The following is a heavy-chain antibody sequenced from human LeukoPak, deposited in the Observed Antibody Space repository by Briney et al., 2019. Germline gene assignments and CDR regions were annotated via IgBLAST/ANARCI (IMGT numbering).Heavy chain of an antibody. J-gene: IGHJ6*03. V-gene: IGHV3-30*02. CDR1: GFTFSSYG. CDR2: IRYDGSNK. Sequence: PGGPLRLSCAASGFTFSSYGMHWVRQAPGKGLEWVAFIRYDGSNKYYADSVKGRFTISRDNAKNSLYLQMNSLRAEDTAVYYCARDYAPTYYYGSGSYYRYYYYYYYMDVWGKGTTVTVSS. CDR3: ARDYAPTYYYGSGSYYRYYYYYYYMDV. D-gene: IGHD3-10*01.